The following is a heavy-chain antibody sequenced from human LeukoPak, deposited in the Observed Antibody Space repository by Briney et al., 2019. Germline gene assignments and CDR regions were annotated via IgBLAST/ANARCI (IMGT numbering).Heavy chain of an antibody. D-gene: IGHD4-17*01. CDR1: GGSFSGYY. Sequence: SETLSLTCAVYGGSFSGYYWSWIRQPPGKGLEWIGEINHSGSTNYNPSLKSRVTISVDTSKNQFSLKLSSVTAADTAVYYCARGLIGSYGDSAFDIWGQGTMVTVSS. J-gene: IGHJ3*02. V-gene: IGHV4-34*01. CDR3: ARGLIGSYGDSAFDI. CDR2: INHSGST.